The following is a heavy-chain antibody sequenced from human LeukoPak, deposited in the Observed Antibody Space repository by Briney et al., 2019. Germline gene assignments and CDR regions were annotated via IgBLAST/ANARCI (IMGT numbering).Heavy chain of an antibody. J-gene: IGHJ4*02. D-gene: IGHD1-26*01. V-gene: IGHV3-48*04. Sequence: GGSLRLSCAASGFTFSSYSMNWVRQAPGKGLEWVSYISSSSTIYYADSVKGRFTISRDNAKNSLYLQMNSLRAEDTAVYYCAREADSGSYLVSDYWGQGTLVTVSS. CDR1: GFTFSSYS. CDR2: ISSSSTI. CDR3: AREADSGSYLVSDY.